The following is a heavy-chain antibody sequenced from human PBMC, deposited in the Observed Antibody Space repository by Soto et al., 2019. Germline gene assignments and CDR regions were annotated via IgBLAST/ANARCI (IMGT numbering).Heavy chain of an antibody. J-gene: IGHJ6*02. CDR1: GGSVTTVSYN. Sequence: QVQLQESGPGLVRPSETLSLTCTGSGGSVTTVSYNWSWIRRPPGKGLEWIGNIFFTGITHYNHSLNNRVTMSVDTSKNQFSLTVTSVTAADTAVYYCARDGHGMDVWGQGTTVTVSS. CDR2: IFFTGIT. CDR3: ARDGHGMDV. V-gene: IGHV4-61*01.